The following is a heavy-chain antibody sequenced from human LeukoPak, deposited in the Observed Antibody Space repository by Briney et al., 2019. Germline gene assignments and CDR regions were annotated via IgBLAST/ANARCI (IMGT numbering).Heavy chain of an antibody. CDR2: MNPNSGNT. CDR1: GYTFTSYD. V-gene: IGHV1-8*01. CDR3: ARAHRKYSSRHGRDYYGMDV. J-gene: IGHJ6*02. D-gene: IGHD6-13*01. Sequence: GASVKVSCMASGYTFTSYDINWVRQATGQGLEWMGWMNPNSGNTGYAQTFQGRVTMTRNTSISTAYMELSSLRSEDTAVYYCARAHRKYSSRHGRDYYGMDVWGQGTTVTVSS.